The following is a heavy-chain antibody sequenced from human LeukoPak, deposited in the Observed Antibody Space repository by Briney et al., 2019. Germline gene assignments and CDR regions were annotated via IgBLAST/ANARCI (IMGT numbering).Heavy chain of an antibody. J-gene: IGHJ6*02. Sequence: GSLRLSCAASGFTFSSYGMHWVRQPPGKGLEWIGEINHSGSTNYNPSLKSRVTISVDTSKNQFSLKLSSVTAADTAVYYCARDQANWDILDVWGQGTTVTVSS. CDR2: INHSGST. D-gene: IGHD1-1*01. CDR3: ARDQANWDILDV. V-gene: IGHV4-34*01. CDR1: GFTFSSYG.